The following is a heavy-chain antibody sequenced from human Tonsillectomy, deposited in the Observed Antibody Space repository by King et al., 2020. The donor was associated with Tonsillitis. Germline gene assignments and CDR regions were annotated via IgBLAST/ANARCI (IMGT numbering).Heavy chain of an antibody. V-gene: IGHV3-33*08. CDR1: GFTFSSYG. Sequence: VQLVESGGGVVQPGRSLRLSCAASGFTFSSYGMHWVRQAPGKGLEWVAVIWYDGSNKYYADSVKGRFTISRDNSKNTLYLQMNSLRAEDTAVYYCAGPPLFSGGGSVEQWLVYWGQGTLVTVSS. D-gene: IGHD6-19*01. J-gene: IGHJ4*02. CDR2: IWYDGSNK. CDR3: AGPPLFSGGGSVEQWLVY.